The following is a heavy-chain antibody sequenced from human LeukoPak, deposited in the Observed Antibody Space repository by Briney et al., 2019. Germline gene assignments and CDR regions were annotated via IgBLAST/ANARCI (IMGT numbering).Heavy chain of an antibody. Sequence: PGGSLRLSCAASGFTFNNYAMSWVRQAPGKGLEWVSSIVGNGGNTYYADSVKGRFTISRDNSKNTLYLQMNGLRAEDTAVYYCAKSRNLWFGIYTGDYWGQGTLVTVSS. CDR2: IVGNGGNT. J-gene: IGHJ4*02. CDR1: GFTFNNYA. V-gene: IGHV3-23*01. D-gene: IGHD3-10*01. CDR3: AKSRNLWFGIYTGDY.